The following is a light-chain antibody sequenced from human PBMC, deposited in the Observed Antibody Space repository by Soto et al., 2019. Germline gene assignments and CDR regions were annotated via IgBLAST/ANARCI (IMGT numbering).Light chain of an antibody. V-gene: IGKV3-20*01. CDR2: TTS. CDR3: QQYSFSPWT. Sequence: VVLTQSPGTLSLSPGEGATLSYRASQSISTSALAWYQHKPGQAPRLLIYTTSTRATGVPDRFSGSRSGTVFTLTINRLEPEDVAMYYCQQYSFSPWTFGQGTRVE. J-gene: IGKJ1*01. CDR1: QSISTSA.